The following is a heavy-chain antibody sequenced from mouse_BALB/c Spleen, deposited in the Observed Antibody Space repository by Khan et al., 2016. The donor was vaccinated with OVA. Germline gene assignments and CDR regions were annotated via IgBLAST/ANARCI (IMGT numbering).Heavy chain of an antibody. CDR2: INTYTGQP. J-gene: IGHJ1*01. CDR1: GYTFTNYG. CDR3: ARSNSYWYFDV. Sequence: QIQLVQSGPELKKPGETVKISCKASGYTFTNYGLNWVKQAPGNGFKWMGWINTYTGQPTHADEFKGRFAFPLETSARTAHLQIKNLKIEDTLTFFCARSNSYWYFDVWGAGTTVTVSS. V-gene: IGHV9-3-1*01. D-gene: IGHD4-1*01.